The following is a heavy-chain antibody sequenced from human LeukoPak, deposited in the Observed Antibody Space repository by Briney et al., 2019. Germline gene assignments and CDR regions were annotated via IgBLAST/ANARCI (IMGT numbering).Heavy chain of an antibody. CDR3: ARDSPGTTAGYYYYGMDV. J-gene: IGHJ6*02. Sequence: ASVKVSCKASGYTFTSYGISWVRQAPGQGLEWMGWISAYNGNTNYAQKLQGRVTMTTDTSTSTAYMELRSLRSDDTAVYYCARDSPGTTAGYYYYGMDVWGQGTTVTVSS. V-gene: IGHV1-18*01. D-gene: IGHD1-7*01. CDR2: ISAYNGNT. CDR1: GYTFTSYG.